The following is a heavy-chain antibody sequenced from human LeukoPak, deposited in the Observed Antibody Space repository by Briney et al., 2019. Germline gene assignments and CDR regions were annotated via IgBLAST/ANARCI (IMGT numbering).Heavy chain of an antibody. CDR2: INHSGST. V-gene: IGHV4-34*01. CDR1: GGSFSGYY. J-gene: IGHJ6*02. D-gene: IGHD3-3*01. CDR3: ARERVVILLPYGMDV. Sequence: SETLSLTCAVYGGSFSGYYWSWIRQPPGKGLEWIGEINHSGSTNYNPSLKSRVTISVDTSKNQFSLKLSSVTAADTAVYYCARERVVILLPYGMDVWGQGTTVTVSS.